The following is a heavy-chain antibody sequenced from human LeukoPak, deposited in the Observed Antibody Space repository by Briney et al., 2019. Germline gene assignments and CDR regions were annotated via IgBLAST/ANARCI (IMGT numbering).Heavy chain of an antibody. J-gene: IGHJ6*03. D-gene: IGHD1-1*01. CDR3: ARGPRRGKYYYMDV. Sequence: PGGSLRLSCAASGFTFGSFDMHWVRHPPGQGLEWVSTIGTASDTYYPGSVEGRFTLSRDNAKNSLYLQMNSLTAGDTAVYYCARGPRRGKYYYMDVWGKGTTVTVCS. V-gene: IGHV3-13*01. CDR1: GFTFGSFD. CDR2: IGTASDT.